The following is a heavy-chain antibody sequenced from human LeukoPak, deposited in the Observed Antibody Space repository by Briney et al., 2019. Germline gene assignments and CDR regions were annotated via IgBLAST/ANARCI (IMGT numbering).Heavy chain of an antibody. Sequence: PSETLSLTCSVSGGSISSNGYYWGWIRRPPGKGLEWIASMYYSGSTYYNSSLKSRVTISVDTSKNHFSLKLSSVTAADTAVYYCAARPITMIVVFSDYYYYMDVWGKGTTVTISS. CDR1: GGSISSNGYY. CDR3: AARPITMIVVFSDYYYYMDV. D-gene: IGHD3-22*01. CDR2: MYYSGST. V-gene: IGHV4-39*02. J-gene: IGHJ6*03.